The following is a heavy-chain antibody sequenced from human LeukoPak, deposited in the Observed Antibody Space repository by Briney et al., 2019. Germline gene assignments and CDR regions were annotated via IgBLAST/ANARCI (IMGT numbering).Heavy chain of an antibody. D-gene: IGHD2-2*01. V-gene: IGHV3-21*01. J-gene: IGHJ4*02. Sequence: GGSLRLSCAASGFTFSSYSMNWVRQAPGKGLEWVSSISSSSSYIYYADSVKGRFTISRDNAKNSLYLQMNSLRAEDTAVYYCARDRTRGWSYCSSTSCSESDYWGQGTLVTVSS. CDR1: GFTFSSYS. CDR3: ARDRTRGWSYCSSTSCSESDY. CDR2: ISSSSSYI.